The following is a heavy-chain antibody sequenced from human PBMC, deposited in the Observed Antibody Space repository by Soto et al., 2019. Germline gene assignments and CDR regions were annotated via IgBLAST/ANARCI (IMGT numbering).Heavy chain of an antibody. J-gene: IGHJ6*02. CDR1: GFTFSSYD. CDR2: ISGSGGST. CDR3: ARDQSGIAAAGRAYYYYGMDV. Sequence: PGGSLRLSCAASGFTFSSYDMSWVRQAPGKGLEWVSAISGSGGSTYYADSVKGRFTISRDNSKNTLYLQMNSLRAEDTAVYYCARDQSGIAAAGRAYYYYGMDVWGQGTTVTVSS. D-gene: IGHD6-13*01. V-gene: IGHV3-23*01.